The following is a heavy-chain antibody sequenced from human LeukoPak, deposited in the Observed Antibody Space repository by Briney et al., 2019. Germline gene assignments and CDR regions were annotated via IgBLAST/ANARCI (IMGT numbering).Heavy chain of an antibody. D-gene: IGHD2-2*01. Sequence: SVKVSCKASGGTFSSYAISWVRQAPGQGLEWMGGIIPIFGTANYAQKFQGRVTITADESTSTAYMELSSLRSEDTAVYYCARKPMQLPSPFDYWGQGTLVTVSS. CDR3: ARKPMQLPSPFDY. V-gene: IGHV1-69*13. CDR1: GGTFSSYA. CDR2: IIPIFGTA. J-gene: IGHJ4*02.